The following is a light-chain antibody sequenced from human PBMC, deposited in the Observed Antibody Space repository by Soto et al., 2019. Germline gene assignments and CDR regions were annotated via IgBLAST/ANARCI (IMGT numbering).Light chain of an antibody. CDR1: QSVSSY. V-gene: IGKV3-11*01. J-gene: IGKJ4*01. CDR3: QQRSNWPLT. CDR2: DAS. Sequence: EIVLTQSPATLSLSPGERATLSCRASQSVSSYLAWYQQKPGQAPRLLIYDASNRSTGIPARFSGCGSGTDFTLTISTLEPDDFAVYYYQQRSNWPLTFGIGTKVEIK.